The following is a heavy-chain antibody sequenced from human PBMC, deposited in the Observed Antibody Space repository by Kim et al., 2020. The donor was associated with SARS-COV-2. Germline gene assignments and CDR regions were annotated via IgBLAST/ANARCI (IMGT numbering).Heavy chain of an antibody. J-gene: IGHJ6*03. CDR3: ARGHTGVVPAPILGLGPFYYYYNMDF. CDR1: GGSLSGYS. V-gene: IGHV4-34*01. Sequence: SETLSLTCAVSGGSLSGYSWNWIRQPPGKGLEWIGEINHSGGTKYSPSLKSRVTMSIDTSKSQFSLRLTSVTAADTAVYFCARGHTGVVPAPILGLGPFYYYYNMDFWGRGTTVTVSS. CDR2: INHSGGT. D-gene: IGHD2-2*01.